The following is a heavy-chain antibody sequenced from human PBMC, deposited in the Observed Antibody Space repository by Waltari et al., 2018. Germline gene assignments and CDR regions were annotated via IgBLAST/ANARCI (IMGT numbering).Heavy chain of an antibody. CDR1: GGTFSSYA. Sequence: QVQLVQSGAEVKKPGSSVKVSCKASGGTFSSYAISWVRQAPGQGLEWMGGIIPIFGTANYAQKCQGRVTITTDESTSTAYMELSSLRSEDTAVYYCARGHRHGPIVVVGDAFDIWGQGTMVTVSS. CDR3: ARGHRHGPIVVVGDAFDI. D-gene: IGHD3-22*01. CDR2: IIPIFGTA. V-gene: IGHV1-69*05. J-gene: IGHJ3*02.